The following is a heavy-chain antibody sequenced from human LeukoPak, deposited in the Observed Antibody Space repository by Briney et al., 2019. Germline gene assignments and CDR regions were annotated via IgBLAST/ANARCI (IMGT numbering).Heavy chain of an antibody. CDR2: ISSNGGSA. CDR1: GFTFSSYG. D-gene: IGHD1-20*01. V-gene: IGHV3-64*01. CDR3: ARDMYNWSPYYYYGMDV. J-gene: IGHJ6*02. Sequence: PGGSLRLSCAASGFTFSSYGMHWVRQAPGKGLEYVSGISSNGGSAHYGNSVKGRFTISRDNSKNTLYLQMGSLRAEDMAVYFCARDMYNWSPYYYYGMDVWGRGTTVTVSS.